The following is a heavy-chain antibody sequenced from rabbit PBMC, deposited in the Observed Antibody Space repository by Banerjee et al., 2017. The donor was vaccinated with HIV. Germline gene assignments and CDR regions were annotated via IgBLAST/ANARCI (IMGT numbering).Heavy chain of an antibody. V-gene: IGHV1S45*01. CDR3: ASGGFASSAYYIPYFNL. D-gene: IGHD1-1*01. J-gene: IGHJ4*01. Sequence: QEQLEESGGDLVKPEGSLTLTCTASGFSFSSSYWMSWVRQAPGKGLEWIACIDAGSSGTTYYASWTKGRFTITKTSSTTVTLQMTSLTAADTATYFCASGGFASSAYYIPYFNLWGPGTLVTVS. CDR1: GFSFSSSYW. CDR2: IDAGSSGTT.